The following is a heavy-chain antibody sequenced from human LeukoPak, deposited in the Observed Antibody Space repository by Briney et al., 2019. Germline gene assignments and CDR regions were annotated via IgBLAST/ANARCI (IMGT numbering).Heavy chain of an antibody. CDR3: VVVLVPAAVWQFDV. Sequence: GGSLRLSCVASGYPFSQHGIHWVRQAPGRGLEGVAVIWPDGNKKEYADSVRGRFIVSNDNSDNTLSLQMNSLRAEDTAVYYCVVVLVPAAVWQFDVWGRGTLVTVSS. D-gene: IGHD2-2*01. J-gene: IGHJ2*01. CDR1: GYPFSQHG. V-gene: IGHV3-33*01. CDR2: IWPDGNKK.